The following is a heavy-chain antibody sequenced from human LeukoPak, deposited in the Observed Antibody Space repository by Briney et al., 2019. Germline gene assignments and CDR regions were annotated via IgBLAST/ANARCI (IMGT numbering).Heavy chain of an antibody. V-gene: IGHV1-2*02. CDR1: GGTFSSYS. Sequence: ASVKVSCKASGGTFSSYSISWVRQAPGQGLEWMGWINPNSGGTNYAQKFQGRVTMTRDTSISTAYMELSRLRSDDTAVYYCTRGIVVVPASRMIPTLEFDPWGQGTLVTVSS. D-gene: IGHD2-2*01. CDR2: INPNSGGT. J-gene: IGHJ5*02. CDR3: TRGIVVVPASRMIPTLEFDP.